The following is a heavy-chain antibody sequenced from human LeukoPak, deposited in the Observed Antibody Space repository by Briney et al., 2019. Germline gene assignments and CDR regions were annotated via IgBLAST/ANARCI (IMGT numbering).Heavy chain of an antibody. CDR2: ISYDGGNK. D-gene: IGHD3-22*01. V-gene: IGHV3-30*04. J-gene: IGHJ3*02. CDR1: GFTFSSYA. CDR3: ARDTSIFKIVVVPNGFDI. Sequence: PGGSLRLSCAASGFTFSSYAIHWVRQAPGKGLEWVAVISYDGGNKYYADSVKGRVTISRDNSKNTLYLQMNSLRAEDTAVYYCARDTSIFKIVVVPNGFDIWGQGTMVTVSS.